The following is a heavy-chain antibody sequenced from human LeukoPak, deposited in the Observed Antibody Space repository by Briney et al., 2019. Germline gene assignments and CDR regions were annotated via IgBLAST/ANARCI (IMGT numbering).Heavy chain of an antibody. D-gene: IGHD2-2*01. CDR3: ARGDCSSTSCHHHFDY. J-gene: IGHJ4*02. CDR2: INPNSGGT. V-gene: IGHV1-2*02. Sequence: GASVKVSCKASGYTFTGYYMHWVRQAPGQGLEWMGWINPNSGGTNYAQKFQGRVTMTRDTSISTAYMELSRLRSDDTAVYYCARGDCSSTSCHHHFDYWGQGTLVTVSS. CDR1: GYTFTGYY.